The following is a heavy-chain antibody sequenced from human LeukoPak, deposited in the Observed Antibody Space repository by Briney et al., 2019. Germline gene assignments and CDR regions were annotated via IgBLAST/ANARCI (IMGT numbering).Heavy chain of an antibody. Sequence: SETLSLTCTVSGGSINNYYWSWIRQPPGKGLEWIGYIYYRGSTNYNPSLKSRVAFSVDTSKNQFSLKLNSVTAADTAVYYCARGGDYGDLRYFDYWGQGTLVTVSS. CDR3: ARGGDYGDLRYFDY. J-gene: IGHJ4*02. CDR1: GGSINNYY. D-gene: IGHD4-17*01. CDR2: IYYRGST. V-gene: IGHV4-59*01.